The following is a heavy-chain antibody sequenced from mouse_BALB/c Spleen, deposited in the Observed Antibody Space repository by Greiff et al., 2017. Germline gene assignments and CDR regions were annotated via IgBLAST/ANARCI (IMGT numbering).Heavy chain of an antibody. V-gene: IGHV5-6*01. J-gene: IGHJ2*01. CDR2: ISSGGSYT. Sequence: EVKLMESGGDLVKPGGSLKLSCAASGFTFSSYGMSWVRQTPDKRLEWVATISSGGSYTYYPDSVKGRFTISRDNAKNTLYLQMSSLKSEDTAMYYCARHYFITTVETDFDYWGQGTTLTVSS. D-gene: IGHD1-1*01. CDR3: ARHYFITTVETDFDY. CDR1: GFTFSSYG.